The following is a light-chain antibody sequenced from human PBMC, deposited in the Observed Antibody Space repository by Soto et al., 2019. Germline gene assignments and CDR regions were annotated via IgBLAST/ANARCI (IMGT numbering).Light chain of an antibody. V-gene: IGKV3-15*01. J-gene: IGKJ5*01. CDR2: GAS. CDR3: QQYAESPIT. Sequence: DIVMTQSPATLYVSPGERATLSCRASQSVSSNLAWYQQKPGQAPRLLISGASTRATGIPDRFSGSGSGTEFTLASIRVEPEDFAGYYCQQYAESPITVGQGTRLEIK. CDR1: QSVSSN.